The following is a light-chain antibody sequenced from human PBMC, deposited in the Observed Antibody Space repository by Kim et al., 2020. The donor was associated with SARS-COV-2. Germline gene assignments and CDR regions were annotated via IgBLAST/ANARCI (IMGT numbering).Light chain of an antibody. Sequence: AAVKCRSSQSVLHSSDNKSFLSWYQHKPGQPPRLLISWASVRESGVPDRIRGSGSGTDFTLTISQLQAEDVAVYYCHQYFSSPPTFGQGTKVDIK. V-gene: IGKV4-1*01. J-gene: IGKJ1*01. CDR3: HQYFSSPPT. CDR2: WAS. CDR1: QSVLHSSDNKSF.